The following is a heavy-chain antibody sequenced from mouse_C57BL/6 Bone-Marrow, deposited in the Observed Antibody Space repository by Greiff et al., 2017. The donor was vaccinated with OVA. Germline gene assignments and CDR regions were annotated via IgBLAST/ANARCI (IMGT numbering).Heavy chain of an antibody. J-gene: IGHJ4*01. CDR1: GFTFSSYA. D-gene: IGHD2-1*01. CDR2: ISSGGDYI. V-gene: IGHV5-9-1*02. Sequence: EVNLVESGAGLVKPGGSLKLSCAASGFTFSSYAMSWVRQTPEKRLEWVAYISSGGDYIYYADTVKGRFTISRDNARNTLYLQMSSLKSEDTAMYYCTIWYQYYYAMDYWGQGTSVTVSS. CDR3: TIWYQYYYAMDY.